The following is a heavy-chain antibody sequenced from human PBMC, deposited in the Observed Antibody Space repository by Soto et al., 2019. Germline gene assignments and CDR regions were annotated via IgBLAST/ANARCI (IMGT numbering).Heavy chain of an antibody. Sequence: QVQLVQSGAEVKKPGSSVKVSCKASGGTFSSYAISWVRQAPGQGLEWMGGIIPIFGTANYAQKFQGRVKITAEEYTNTANMGLDSLGSEDTAVYYGARAASTVRDRGGMDVWGQGTTVTVSS. CDR2: IIPIFGTA. J-gene: IGHJ6*02. D-gene: IGHD4-4*01. CDR1: GGTFSSYA. V-gene: IGHV1-69*01. CDR3: ARAASTVRDRGGMDV.